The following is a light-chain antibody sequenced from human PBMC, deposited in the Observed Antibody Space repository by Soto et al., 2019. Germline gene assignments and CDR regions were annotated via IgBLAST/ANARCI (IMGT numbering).Light chain of an antibody. V-gene: IGKV3-20*01. CDR3: QQYGSSPLLT. Sequence: EIMLTQSPGTLSLSPGERATLSCRASQSVSSTNLAWYQQKPGQAPRLLIYGASSRATGIPDRFSGSGSGTDFTRTISRLEPEDFVVYYCQQYGSSPLLTFGGGTKVEIK. J-gene: IGKJ4*01. CDR1: QSVSSTN. CDR2: GAS.